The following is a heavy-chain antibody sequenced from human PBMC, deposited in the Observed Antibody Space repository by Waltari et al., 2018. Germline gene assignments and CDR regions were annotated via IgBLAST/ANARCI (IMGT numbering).Heavy chain of an antibody. J-gene: IGHJ6*02. CDR3: ARDLNAMDV. V-gene: IGHV4-59*01. CDR2: ISHTGTT. Sequence: QVQLQESGPGLVKPSETLSLPCTVSGDSIIPYYWSWIRQPPGKGLEWIGYISHTGTTNYNPSLKSRVTISADRSNNQFSLRLTSVTAADTAVYYCARDLNAMDVWGQGTTVTVSS. CDR1: GDSIIPYY.